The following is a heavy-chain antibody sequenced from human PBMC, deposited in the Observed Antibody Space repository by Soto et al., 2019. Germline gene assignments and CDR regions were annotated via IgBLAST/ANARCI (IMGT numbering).Heavy chain of an antibody. CDR3: ARAGRSGWFDY. CDR1: GFTFSSYA. J-gene: IGHJ4*02. D-gene: IGHD6-19*01. Sequence: QVQLVESGGGVVQPGRSLRLSCAASGFTFSSYAMHWVRQAPGKGLEWVAVISYDGSNKYYADSVKGRFTISRDNSKNTLYLQMNSLRAEDTAVYYGARAGRSGWFDYWGQGTLVTVSS. V-gene: IGHV3-30-3*01. CDR2: ISYDGSNK.